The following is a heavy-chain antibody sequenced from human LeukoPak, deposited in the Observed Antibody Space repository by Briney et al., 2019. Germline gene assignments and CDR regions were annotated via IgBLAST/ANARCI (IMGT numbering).Heavy chain of an antibody. D-gene: IGHD3/OR15-3a*01. V-gene: IGHV3-7*03. J-gene: IGHJ4*02. Sequence: PVWSLRLSCAASGLIFSNYWTHWVRQAPGKGLEWVADIKQDGSEIHYVDSVKGRFTISRDNAKNSLYLQMNSLRVEDTAVYYCALGSGRILDKWGPGTLVTVSS. CDR2: IKQDGSEI. CDR1: GLIFSNYW. CDR3: ALGSGRILDK.